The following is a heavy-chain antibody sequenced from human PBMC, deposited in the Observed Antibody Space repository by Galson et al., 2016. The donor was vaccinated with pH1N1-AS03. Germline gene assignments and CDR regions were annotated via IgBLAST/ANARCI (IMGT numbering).Heavy chain of an antibody. Sequence: SVKVSCKASGYSFTNFDIKWVRQATGQGLEWMGWMNPNSGEAGYAQKFQGRVTLTRDTSITTAYMELSSLRSDDTAVYYCARVMAHHWFDSWGQGTLVTVSS. CDR2: MNPNSGEA. CDR1: GYSFTNFD. V-gene: IGHV1-8*01. CDR3: ARVMAHHWFDS. D-gene: IGHD5-24*01. J-gene: IGHJ5*01.